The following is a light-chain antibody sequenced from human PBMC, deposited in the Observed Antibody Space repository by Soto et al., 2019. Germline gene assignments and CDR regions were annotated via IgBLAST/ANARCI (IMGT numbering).Light chain of an antibody. Sequence: EIVLTHSPATLSVSPWEIATLSFSSSQSVNSNYLAWYQQKPGQAPRLLIYGISKRATDIPDRFSGSGSGTDFTLTISSLQSEDFAIYYCQQYNNWPKIPFGQGTRLEI. J-gene: IGKJ5*01. CDR2: GIS. V-gene: IGKV3D-15*01. CDR3: QQYNNWPKIP. CDR1: QSVNSN.